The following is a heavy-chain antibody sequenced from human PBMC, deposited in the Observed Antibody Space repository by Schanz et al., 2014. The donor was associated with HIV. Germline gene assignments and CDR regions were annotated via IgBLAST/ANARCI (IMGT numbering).Heavy chain of an antibody. D-gene: IGHD4-17*01. CDR3: ARGDFGGNSVDY. J-gene: IGHJ4*01. V-gene: IGHV4-34*01. Sequence: QVQLQQWGAGLLKPSETLSLTCAVYGGSFRGYYWTWIRQFPGLGLEWIGGVRHIGGTNYNPSLKSRVTMSMDMSKNQFSLILTSVTAADTAVYFCARGDFGGNSVDYWGHGNMVTVSS. CDR1: GGSFRGYY. CDR2: VRHIGGT.